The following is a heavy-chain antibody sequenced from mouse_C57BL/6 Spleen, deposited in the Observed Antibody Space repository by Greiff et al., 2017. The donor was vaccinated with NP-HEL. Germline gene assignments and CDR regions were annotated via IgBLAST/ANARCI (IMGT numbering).Heavy chain of an antibody. V-gene: IGHV1-76*01. CDR1: GYTFTDYY. CDR3: ARKHYDYDEGYAMDY. D-gene: IGHD2-4*01. CDR2: IYPGSGNT. J-gene: IGHJ4*01. Sequence: VQLQQSGAELVRPGASVKLSCKASGYTFTDYYINWVKQRPGQGLEWIARIYPGSGNTYYNEKFKGKATLTAEKSSSTAYMQLSSLTSEDSAVYFCARKHYDYDEGYAMDYWGQGTSVTVSS.